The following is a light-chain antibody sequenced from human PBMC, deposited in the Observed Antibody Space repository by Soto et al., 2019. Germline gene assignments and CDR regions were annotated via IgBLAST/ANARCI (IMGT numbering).Light chain of an antibody. V-gene: IGLV2-14*01. CDR1: SRDVGGYNY. J-gene: IGLJ2*01. CDR2: EVS. CDR3: SSYVSYSTFVV. Sequence: SALTQPASVSGSPGQSITISCTGTSRDVGGYNYVSWHQQHPGKAPKVIITEVSNRPSGVSNRFSGSKSGNTASLTISGLQAEEEADYYCSSYVSYSTFVVFGGGTRVTV.